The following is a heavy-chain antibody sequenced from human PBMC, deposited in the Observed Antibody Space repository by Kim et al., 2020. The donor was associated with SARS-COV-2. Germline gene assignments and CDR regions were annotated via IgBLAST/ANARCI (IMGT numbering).Heavy chain of an antibody. V-gene: IGHV3-30*02. CDR3: AKGGVDTYGMDV. D-gene: IGHD2-15*01. J-gene: IGHJ6*02. Sequence: ADPVTGRFNISRDNSKNTMYLQMNSLRVEDTALDECAKGGVDTYGMDVWGQGTTVTVSS.